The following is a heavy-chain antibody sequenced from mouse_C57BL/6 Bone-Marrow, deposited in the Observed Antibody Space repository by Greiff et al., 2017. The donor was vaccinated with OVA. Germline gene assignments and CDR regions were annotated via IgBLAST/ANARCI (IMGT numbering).Heavy chain of an antibody. V-gene: IGHV1-15*01. Sequence: VKLMESGAELVRPGASVTLSCKASGYTFTDYEMHWVKQTPVHGLEWIGAIDPGAGGTDYNQKFKGKATLTADKSYSTDTMELRSLTSEDSAAYYCTRGYSNDYAMDYWGQGTSVTVSS. J-gene: IGHJ4*01. CDR1: GYTFTDYE. D-gene: IGHD2-5*01. CDR3: TRGYSNDYAMDY. CDR2: IDPGAGGT.